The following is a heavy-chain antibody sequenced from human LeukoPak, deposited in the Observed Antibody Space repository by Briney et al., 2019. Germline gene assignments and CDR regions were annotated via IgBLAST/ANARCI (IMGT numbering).Heavy chain of an antibody. J-gene: IGHJ3*02. D-gene: IGHD6-19*01. CDR2: INHSGST. Sequence: SETLSLTCAVYGGSFSGYYWSWIRQPPGKGLEWIGEINHSGSTNYNPSLKSRVTISVDTSKNQFSLKLSSVTAADTAVCYCARRRKSGSGAAFDIWGQGTMVTVSS. V-gene: IGHV4-34*01. CDR1: GGSFSGYY. CDR3: ARRRKSGSGAAFDI.